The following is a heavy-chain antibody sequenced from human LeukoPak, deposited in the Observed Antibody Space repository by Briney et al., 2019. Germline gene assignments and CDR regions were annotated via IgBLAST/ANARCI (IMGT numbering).Heavy chain of an antibody. D-gene: IGHD2-8*01. J-gene: IGHJ3*02. V-gene: IGHV4-59*08. Sequence: PSETLSLTCTVSGGSTSGYYWSWIRQPPGKGLEWIGYIHYSGSTKYNPSLKSRVTISVDTSKNHFSLKLTSVTAADTAVYYCARHGGSGFCTNGVCYVGAFDIWGQGTMVTVSS. CDR3: ARHGGSGFCTNGVCYVGAFDI. CDR1: GGSTSGYY. CDR2: IHYSGST.